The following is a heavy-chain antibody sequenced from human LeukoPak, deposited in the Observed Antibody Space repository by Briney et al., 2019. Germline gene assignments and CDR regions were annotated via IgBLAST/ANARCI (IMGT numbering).Heavy chain of an antibody. CDR1: GGTFSSYA. CDR2: IIPIFGTA. CDR3: ARDRDYYDSSGYYGVFDY. J-gene: IGHJ4*02. Sequence: SVKVSCKASGGTFSSYAISWVRQAPGQGLEWMGGIIPIFGTANYAQKFQGRVTITADESTSTAYMELSSLRSEDTAVYYCARDRDYYDSSGYYGVFDYWGQGTLVTVSS. V-gene: IGHV1-69*13. D-gene: IGHD3-22*01.